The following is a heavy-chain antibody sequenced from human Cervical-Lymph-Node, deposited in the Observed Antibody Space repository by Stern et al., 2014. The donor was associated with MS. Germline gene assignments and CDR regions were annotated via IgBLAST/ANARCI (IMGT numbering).Heavy chain of an antibody. V-gene: IGHV4-61*02. CDR1: GGSINRTSDY. CDR3: ARESVRLAGAAIQLWSRPVFDS. J-gene: IGHJ4*02. Sequence: QVQLQESGPGLVKPSQTLSLTCTVSGGSINRTSDYWSWIRQPAGKGLEWIGRIYISGNTAYNPSLKSRVTISIDTSKTHFSLPLTSVTAADTAVYYCARESVRLAGAAIQLWSRPVFDSWGQGTLVTVSS. CDR2: IYISGNT. D-gene: IGHD5-18*01.